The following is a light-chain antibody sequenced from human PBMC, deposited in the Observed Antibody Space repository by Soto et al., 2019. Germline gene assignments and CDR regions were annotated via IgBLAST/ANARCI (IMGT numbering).Light chain of an antibody. J-gene: IGKJ2*01. CDR1: QSISNW. CDR3: QQYNSYPYT. Sequence: DIQMTQSPSTLSASVGDRVTITCRASQSISNWLAWYQQKPGKAPKLLIYKASSLESGVPSRFSGSGSGTEFSLTISSLQPDDFATYHCQQYNSYPYTFGQGTKLEIK. CDR2: KAS. V-gene: IGKV1-5*03.